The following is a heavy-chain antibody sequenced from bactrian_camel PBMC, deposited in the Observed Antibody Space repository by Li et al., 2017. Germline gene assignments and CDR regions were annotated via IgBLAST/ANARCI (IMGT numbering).Heavy chain of an antibody. CDR1: GFGFGRHA. CDR2: SETGGEAT. D-gene: IGHD5*01. Sequence: HVQLVESGGALVQPGGSLRLSCAASGFGFGRHAMTWVRQAPGKALEWVSTIASETGGEATYTTNSMAGRFAVSRDNAKNTLYLQLNSLTREDSAMYYCTRETQWVGYHEFAEYWGQGTQVTVS. J-gene: IGHJ4*01. CDR3: TRETQWVGYHEFAEY. V-gene: IGHV3S1*01.